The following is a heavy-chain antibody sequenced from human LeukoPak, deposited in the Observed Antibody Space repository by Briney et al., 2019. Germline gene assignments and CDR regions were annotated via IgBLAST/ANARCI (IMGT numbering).Heavy chain of an antibody. D-gene: IGHD3-10*01. CDR2: IIPIFGTA. CDR3: ARDPDGYNWFDP. J-gene: IGHJ5*02. Sequence: SVKVSCKASGGTFSSYAISWVRQAPGQGPEWMGGIIPIFGTANYAQKFQGRVTITTDESTSTAYMELSSLRSEDTAVYYCARDPDGYNWFDPWGQGTLVTVSS. V-gene: IGHV1-69*05. CDR1: GGTFSSYA.